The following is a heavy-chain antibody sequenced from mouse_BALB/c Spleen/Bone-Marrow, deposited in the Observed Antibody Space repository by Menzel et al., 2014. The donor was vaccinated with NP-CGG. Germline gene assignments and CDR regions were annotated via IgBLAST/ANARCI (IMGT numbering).Heavy chain of an antibody. Sequence: EVQGVESGTVLARPGASVKMSCKASGYTFTSYWMHWVKQRPGQGLEWIGAIYPGNSDTNYNQKFKGKAKLTAVASTSTAYMELSSLTNEDPAVYYCTSDYDDYWGQGTTLTVSS. CDR2: IYPGNSDT. CDR1: GYTFTSYW. CDR3: TSDYDDY. V-gene: IGHV1-5*01. D-gene: IGHD2-4*01. J-gene: IGHJ2*01.